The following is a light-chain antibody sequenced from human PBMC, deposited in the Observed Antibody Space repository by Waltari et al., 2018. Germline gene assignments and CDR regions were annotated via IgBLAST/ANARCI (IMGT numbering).Light chain of an antibody. Sequence: IQMTQSQSSLSASVGDRVTITCRASRSVADFLIWYQQKPGKALKLLIYSTSTLQSGVPSRFSGSGYGTDFTLTINSLQPEDFATYYCQQYYTTLGTFGGGTNVEI. V-gene: IGKV1-39*01. CDR1: RSVADF. CDR3: QQYYTTLGT. CDR2: STS. J-gene: IGKJ4*01.